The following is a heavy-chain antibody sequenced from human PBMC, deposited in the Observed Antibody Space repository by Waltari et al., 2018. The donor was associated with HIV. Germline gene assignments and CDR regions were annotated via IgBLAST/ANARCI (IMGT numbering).Heavy chain of an antibody. Sequence: EVQLVESGGGLVKPGGSLRLSCAASGFTFSSYSMNWVRQAPGKGLEWVSSISSSSSYIYYADSVKGRFTISRDNAKNSLYLQMNSLRAEDTAVYYCARDPNYEDWFDPWGQGTLVTVSS. CDR1: GFTFSSYS. V-gene: IGHV3-21*01. D-gene: IGHD1-7*01. J-gene: IGHJ5*02. CDR3: ARDPNYEDWFDP. CDR2: ISSSSSYI.